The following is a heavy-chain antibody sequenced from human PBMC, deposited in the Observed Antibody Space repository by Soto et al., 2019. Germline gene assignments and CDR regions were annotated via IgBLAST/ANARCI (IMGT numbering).Heavy chain of an antibody. D-gene: IGHD3-10*01. V-gene: IGHV3-33*05. CDR2: ISFDGTKI. CDR3: VRDILRIPYGSGRFDP. J-gene: IGHJ5*02. Sequence: HLQESGGGLVQPGESLRLSCVASGFTFRAYDMYWVRQSPGRGLEWVAMISFDGTKIHYADSVKGRFAISRDNGKNRLDLQTNSLRAEDTALYRCVRDILRIPYGSGRFDPWGLGTLVTVSS. CDR1: GFTFRAYD.